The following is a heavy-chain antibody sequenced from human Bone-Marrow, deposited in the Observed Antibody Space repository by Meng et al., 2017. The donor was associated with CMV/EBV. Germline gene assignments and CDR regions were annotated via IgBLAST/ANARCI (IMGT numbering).Heavy chain of an antibody. CDR2: ISSSSSYI. CDR3: ARDNYQSYGMDV. V-gene: IGHV3-21*01. J-gene: IGHJ6*02. CDR1: GFTFRSYG. D-gene: IGHD5-24*01. Sequence: GESLKISCAASGFTFRSYGMHWVRQAPGKGLEWVSSISSSSSYIYYADSVKGRFTISRDNAKNSLYLQMNSLRAEDTAVYYCARDNYQSYGMDVWGQGTTVTVSS.